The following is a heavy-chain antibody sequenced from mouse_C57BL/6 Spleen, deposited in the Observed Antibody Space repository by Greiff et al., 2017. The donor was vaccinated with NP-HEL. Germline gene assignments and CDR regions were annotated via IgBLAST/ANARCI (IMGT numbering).Heavy chain of an antibody. Sequence: VKLQESGAELVKPGASVKLSCKASGYTFTSYWMHWVKQRPGQGLEWIGMIHPNSGSTNYNEKFKSKATLTVDKSSSTAYMQLSSLTSEDSAVYYCATNYGSSYVGAMDYWGQGTSVTVSS. CDR2: IHPNSGST. V-gene: IGHV1-64*01. CDR3: ATNYGSSYVGAMDY. CDR1: GYTFTSYW. D-gene: IGHD1-1*01. J-gene: IGHJ4*01.